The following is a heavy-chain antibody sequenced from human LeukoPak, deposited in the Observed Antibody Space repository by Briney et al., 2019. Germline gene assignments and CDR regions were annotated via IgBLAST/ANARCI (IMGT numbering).Heavy chain of an antibody. D-gene: IGHD2-2*01. J-gene: IGHJ4*02. CDR2: ISGSGGST. V-gene: IGHV3-23*01. CDR3: AKVDQLLLYGYFDY. CDR1: GCTFSSYA. Sequence: GGSLRLSCAASGCTFSSYAMSWVRQAPGKGREWVSAISGSGGSTYYADSVKGRFTISRDNSKNTLYLQMNSLRAEETAVYYCAKVDQLLLYGYFDYWGQGTLVTVSS.